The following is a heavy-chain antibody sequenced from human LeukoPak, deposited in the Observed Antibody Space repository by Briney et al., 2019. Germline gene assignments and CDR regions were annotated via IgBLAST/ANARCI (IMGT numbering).Heavy chain of an antibody. CDR1: GFTFSNYA. Sequence: PGGSLRPSCAASGFTFSNYAMSWVRQAPGKGLEWVSAISGSGGSTYYADSVKGRFTISRDNSKNTLYLQMNSLRAEDTAVYYCAKDPDVDTAMASFDYWGQGTLVTVSS. J-gene: IGHJ4*02. D-gene: IGHD5-18*01. CDR2: ISGSGGST. V-gene: IGHV3-23*01. CDR3: AKDPDVDTAMASFDY.